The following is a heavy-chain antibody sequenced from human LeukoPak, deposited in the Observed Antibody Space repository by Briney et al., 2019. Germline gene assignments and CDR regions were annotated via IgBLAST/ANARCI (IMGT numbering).Heavy chain of an antibody. CDR3: ARVYAEQWLDEGFDY. Sequence: GGSLRLSCAASGFTFSSYTLNWVRQAPGKGLEWVSSIDTSGSYIYNADSLKGRFTISRDNAKNSLYLQMNSLRAEDTAVYYCARVYAEQWLDEGFDYWRQGTLVTVSS. J-gene: IGHJ4*02. CDR1: GFTFSSYT. V-gene: IGHV3-21*01. D-gene: IGHD6-19*01. CDR2: IDTSGSYI.